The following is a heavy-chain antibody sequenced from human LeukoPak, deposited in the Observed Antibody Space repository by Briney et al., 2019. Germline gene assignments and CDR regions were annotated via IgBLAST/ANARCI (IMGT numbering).Heavy chain of an antibody. CDR3: TDAFDI. J-gene: IGHJ3*02. CDR1: GFTFSSYA. V-gene: IGHV3-64*01. CDR2: ISSNGGST. Sequence: GGSLRLSCAASGFTFSSYAMHWARQAPGKGLEYVSAISSNGGSTYYANSVKGRFTISRDNSKNTLYLQMGSLRAEDMAVYYCTDAFDIWGQGTMVTVSS.